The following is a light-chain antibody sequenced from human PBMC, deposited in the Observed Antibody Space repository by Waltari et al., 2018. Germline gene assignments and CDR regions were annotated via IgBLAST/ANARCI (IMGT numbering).Light chain of an antibody. CDR3: QQYNDWPPVT. CDR1: QSVSSN. CDR2: GVS. J-gene: IGKJ4*01. V-gene: IGKV3-15*01. Sequence: TVMTQSPVALFVSPGERVTLSCRASQSVSSNLAWYQQKPGQAPRLLIYGVSTRATGIPARFSGSGSGTEFTLTISSLQSEDFAVYYCQQYNDWPPVTFGGGTKVEIK.